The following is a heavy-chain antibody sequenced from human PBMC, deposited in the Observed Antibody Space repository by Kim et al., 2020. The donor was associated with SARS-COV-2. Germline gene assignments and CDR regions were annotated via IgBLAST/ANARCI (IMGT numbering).Heavy chain of an antibody. CDR1: GFTFSSYG. D-gene: IGHD6-13*01. CDR2: ISYDGSNK. Sequence: GGSLRLSCAASGFTFSSYGMHWVRQAPGKGLEWVAVISYDGSNKYYADSVKGRFTISRDNSKNTLYLQMNSLRAEDTAVYYCARQQQLVPYFDYWGQGTLVTVSS. CDR3: ARQQQLVPYFDY. J-gene: IGHJ4*02. V-gene: IGHV3-33*05.